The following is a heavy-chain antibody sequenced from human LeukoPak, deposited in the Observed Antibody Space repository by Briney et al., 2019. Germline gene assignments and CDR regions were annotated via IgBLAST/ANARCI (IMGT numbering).Heavy chain of an antibody. D-gene: IGHD1-1*01. CDR3: ARVKYNWNDIFENWFDP. J-gene: IGHJ5*02. CDR2: TNYNSGNT. Sequence: ASVKVSCKACGYTFTSFDINWVRQATGQGLEWMGWTNYNSGNTGYAQKFQGRVIMTRNISISTAYMELSSLRSEVSAVYYCARVKYNWNDIFENWFDPWGQGTLVTVSS. CDR1: GYTFTSFD. V-gene: IGHV1-8*01.